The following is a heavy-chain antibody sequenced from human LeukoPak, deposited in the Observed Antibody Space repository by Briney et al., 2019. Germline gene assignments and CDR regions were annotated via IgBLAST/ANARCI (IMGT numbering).Heavy chain of an antibody. V-gene: IGHV4-34*01. Sequence: PSETLSLTCAVYGGSFGGYYWSWIRQPPGKGLEWIGEINHSGSTNYNPSLKSRVTISVDTSKNQFSLKLSSVTAADTAVYYCARSRGSSDYWGQGTLVTVSS. D-gene: IGHD2-15*01. CDR3: ARSRGSSDY. CDR1: GGSFGGYY. J-gene: IGHJ4*02. CDR2: INHSGST.